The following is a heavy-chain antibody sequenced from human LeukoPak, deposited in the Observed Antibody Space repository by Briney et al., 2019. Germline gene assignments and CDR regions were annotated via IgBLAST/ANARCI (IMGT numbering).Heavy chain of an antibody. Sequence: GAPVKSSCKASGYTFTSYYMHWVRQPPGQGLEWMGIITPSGGSTSYAQKFQGRVTMTRDTSTSTVYMELSSLTSEDTAVYYCARGRGVVVPAAPTGDPFDIWGQGTMVTVSS. V-gene: IGHV1-46*01. CDR3: ARGRGVVVPAAPTGDPFDI. D-gene: IGHD2-2*01. CDR1: GYTFTSYY. J-gene: IGHJ3*02. CDR2: ITPSGGST.